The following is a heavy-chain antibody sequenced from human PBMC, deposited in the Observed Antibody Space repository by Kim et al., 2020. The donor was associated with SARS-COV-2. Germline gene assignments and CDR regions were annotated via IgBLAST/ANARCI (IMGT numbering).Heavy chain of an antibody. CDR2: IRNRGGDT. V-gene: IGHV3-23*01. CDR3: ARKFSDTYTSFYFGP. D-gene: IGHD2-2*02. CDR1: GFTFSDYG. J-gene: IGHJ5*02. Sequence: GESLRLSCVASGFTFSDYGMSWVRQAPGKGLEWVSSIRNRGGDTYYADSVRGRFTISRDNSHNTLYLQMNSLRAEDTALYYCARKFSDTYTSFYFGPWGQGALVTVSS.